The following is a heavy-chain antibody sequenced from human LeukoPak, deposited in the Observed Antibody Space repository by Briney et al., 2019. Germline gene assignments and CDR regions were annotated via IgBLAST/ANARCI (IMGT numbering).Heavy chain of an antibody. V-gene: IGHV2-5*05. CDR2: IYWDNNK. D-gene: IGHD5-18*01. Sequence: SGPTLVKPTQILALTCSFSGFSLSTTGVAVGWIRQPPGRALEWLALIYWDNNKVSGPSLKNRLTITKDTFKNRVVLTMTDVDPEDTATYFCAHYVDTARGGPFFDYWGQGTLVTVSA. CDR3: AHYVDTARGGPFFDY. J-gene: IGHJ4*02. CDR1: GFSLSTTGVA.